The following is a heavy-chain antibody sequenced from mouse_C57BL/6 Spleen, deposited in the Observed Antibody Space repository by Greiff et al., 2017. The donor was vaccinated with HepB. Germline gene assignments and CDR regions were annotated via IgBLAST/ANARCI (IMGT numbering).Heavy chain of an antibody. CDR1: GYSFTDYN. Sequence: EVQLQQSGPELVKPGASVKISCKASGYSFTDYNMNWVKQSNGKSLEWIGVINPNYGTISYNQKFKGKATLTVDQSSSTAYMQLNSLTSEDSAVYYCQSTVVATGYFDYWGQGTTLTVSS. CDR2: INPNYGTI. D-gene: IGHD1-1*01. V-gene: IGHV1-39*01. CDR3: QSTVVATGYFDY. J-gene: IGHJ2*01.